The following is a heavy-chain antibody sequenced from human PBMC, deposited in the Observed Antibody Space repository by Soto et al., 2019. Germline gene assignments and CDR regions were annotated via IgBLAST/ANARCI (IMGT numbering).Heavy chain of an antibody. CDR3: ARVYDSSGYYSLHFDY. CDR2: IYYSGST. V-gene: IGHV4-31*03. Sequence: QVQLQESGPGLVKPSQTLSLTCTVSGGSISSGGYYWSWIRQHPGKGLEWIGYIYYSGSTYYNPSLKSRVTISVDTSKNQFFLKLSSVTAADTAVYYCARVYDSSGYYSLHFDYWGQGTLVTVSS. CDR1: GGSISSGGYY. D-gene: IGHD3-22*01. J-gene: IGHJ4*02.